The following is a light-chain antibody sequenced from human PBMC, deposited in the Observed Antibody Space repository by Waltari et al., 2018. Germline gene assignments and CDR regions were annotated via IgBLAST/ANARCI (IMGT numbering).Light chain of an antibody. V-gene: IGKV3-11*01. CDR2: DAS. CDR1: PRDSSY. J-gene: IGKJ3*01. CDR3: QQRSNWLFT. Sequence: EIVLTQSPATLSLSPGERALLSCRASPRDSSYLARNQQKPGQAPRLPHHDASNRDTSIPARFSSSGSATDFTLTICSLEPEDFAVYYCQQRSNWLFTFGPGTKVDIK.